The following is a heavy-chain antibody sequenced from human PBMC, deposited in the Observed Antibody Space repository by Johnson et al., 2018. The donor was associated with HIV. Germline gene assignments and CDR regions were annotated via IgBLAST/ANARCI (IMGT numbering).Heavy chain of an antibody. CDR3: AKVARYGGSGWVVAFDI. V-gene: IGHV3-30*04. Sequence: QVQLVESGGGVVQPGRSLRLSCAVSGFTFSSSAMHWVRQAPGKGLEWVAVISYDGNNKYYADSVKGRFTLSRDNSKNTVFLQMNTLRADDTAVYYLAKVARYGGSGWVVAFDIWGQGTMVTVS. J-gene: IGHJ3*02. D-gene: IGHD6-19*01. CDR1: GFTFSSSA. CDR2: ISYDGNNK.